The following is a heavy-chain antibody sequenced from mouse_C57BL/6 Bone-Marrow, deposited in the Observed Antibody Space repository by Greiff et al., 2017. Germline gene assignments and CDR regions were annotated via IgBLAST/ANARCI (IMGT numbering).Heavy chain of an antibody. CDR3: ATNWAWFAY. CDR2: ICSGGST. J-gene: IGHJ3*01. D-gene: IGHD4-1*02. Sequence: VKLVESGPGLVQPSQSLSITCTVSGFSLTSYGVHWVRQSPGKGLEWLGVICSGGSTDYNAAFISRLVTCTDNTKSQVFFKMNSLPADDTAIYYCATNWAWFAYWGQGTLVTVSA. V-gene: IGHV2-2*01. CDR1: GFSLTSYG.